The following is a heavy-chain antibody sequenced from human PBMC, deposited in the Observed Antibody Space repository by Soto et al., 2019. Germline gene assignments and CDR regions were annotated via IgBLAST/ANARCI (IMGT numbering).Heavy chain of an antibody. J-gene: IGHJ6*02. CDR2: ISAYNGNT. Sequence: ASVKVSCKASGYTFTSYVISWVRQAPGQGLEWMGWISAYNGNTNYAQKLQGRVTMTTDTSTSTAYMELRSLRSDDTAVYYCARYHGTYSGSHYYCGFEVWSQWTTVTVSS. D-gene: IGHD1-26*01. CDR3: ARYHGTYSGSHYYCGFEV. CDR1: GYTFTSYV. V-gene: IGHV1-18*04.